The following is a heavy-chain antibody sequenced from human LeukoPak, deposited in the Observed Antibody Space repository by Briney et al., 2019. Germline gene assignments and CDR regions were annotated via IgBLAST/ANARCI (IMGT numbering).Heavy chain of an antibody. V-gene: IGHV3-21*01. CDR2: ITSGRTYT. CDR3: ARGEASSRFDY. J-gene: IGHJ4*02. CDR1: GFTFTAFS. Sequence: PGGPLRLSCAASGFTFTAFSMNWVRHAPGKGLEWVSSITSGRTYTYYADSVKGRFTISRDNAKKSLYLQMNSLRADDSAVYYCARGEASSRFDYWGQGTLVTVSS. D-gene: IGHD6-13*01.